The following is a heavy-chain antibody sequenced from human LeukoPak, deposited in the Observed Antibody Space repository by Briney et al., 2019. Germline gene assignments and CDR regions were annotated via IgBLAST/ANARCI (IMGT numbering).Heavy chain of an antibody. D-gene: IGHD3-10*01. CDR2: ISSSSSYI. V-gene: IGHV3-21*01. CDR3: ARDFHSGVRGVILKYFDY. Sequence: GGSLRLSCAASGFTFSSYSMNWVRQAPGKGLEWVSSISSSSSYIYYADSVKGRFTISRDNAKNSLYLQMNSLRAEDTAVYYCARDFHSGVRGVILKYFDYWGQGTLVTASS. J-gene: IGHJ4*02. CDR1: GFTFSSYS.